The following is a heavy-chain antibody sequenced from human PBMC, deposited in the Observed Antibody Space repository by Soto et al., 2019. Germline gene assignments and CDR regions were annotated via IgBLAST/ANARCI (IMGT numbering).Heavy chain of an antibody. Sequence: GGSLRLSCAASGFTFSSYWMSWVRQAPGKGRQWVANIKQDGSEKYYVDSVKGRFTIARDNAKNSLYLQMNSLRAEDTAVYYCARDFGGAFDIWGQGKMVTVSS. CDR1: GFTFSSYW. D-gene: IGHD3-10*01. J-gene: IGHJ3*02. CDR2: IKQDGSEK. V-gene: IGHV3-7*03. CDR3: ARDFGGAFDI.